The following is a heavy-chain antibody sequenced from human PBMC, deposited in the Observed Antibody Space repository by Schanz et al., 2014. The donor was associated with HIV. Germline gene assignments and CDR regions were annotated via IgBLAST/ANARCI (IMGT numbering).Heavy chain of an antibody. V-gene: IGHV4-34*01. CDR1: GGSFNDNY. J-gene: IGHJ4*02. Sequence: QVQLKQWGTGLLKPSETLSLTCAVYGGSFNDNYWSWIRQPPGKGLEWIGEINHSGSTKYNPSLESRVAMSVDTFKRQFSLELTSVTAADTAVYYCAKLILFDNHDFWSGYPDWGQGTLVTVSS. D-gene: IGHD3-3*01. CDR3: AKLILFDNHDFWSGYPD. CDR2: INHSGST.